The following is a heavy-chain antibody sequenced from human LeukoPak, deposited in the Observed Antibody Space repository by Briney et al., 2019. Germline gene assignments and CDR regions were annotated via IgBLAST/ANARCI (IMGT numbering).Heavy chain of an antibody. V-gene: IGHV1-2*02. Sequence: ASVKVSCKASGYTFTTYGISWVRQAPGQGLEWMGWINPNSGGTNYAQKFQGRVTMTRDTSISTAYMELSRLRSDDTAVYYCARAARYSSSWSRWGQGTLVTVSS. J-gene: IGHJ4*02. CDR3: ARAARYSSSWSR. D-gene: IGHD6-13*01. CDR2: INPNSGGT. CDR1: GYTFTTYG.